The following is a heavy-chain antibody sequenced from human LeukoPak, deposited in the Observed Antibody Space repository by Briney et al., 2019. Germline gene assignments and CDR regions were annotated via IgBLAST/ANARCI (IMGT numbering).Heavy chain of an antibody. D-gene: IGHD3-22*01. Sequence: ASVKVSCKASGYTFTSYDINWVRQATGQGREWMGFMNPNSGNTGYAQKFQGRVTMTRNTSISTAYMELSSLRSEDTAVYYCARAPGSSGYYSFDYWGQGTLVTVSS. J-gene: IGHJ4*02. CDR2: MNPNSGNT. CDR3: ARAPGSSGYYSFDY. CDR1: GYTFTSYD. V-gene: IGHV1-8*01.